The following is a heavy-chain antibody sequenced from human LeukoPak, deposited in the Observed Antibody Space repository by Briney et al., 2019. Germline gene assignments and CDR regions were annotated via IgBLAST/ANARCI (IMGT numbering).Heavy chain of an antibody. J-gene: IGHJ4*02. D-gene: IGHD3-22*01. V-gene: IGHV5-51*01. Sequence: GESLKISCKGSGYSFTSYWIGWVRQMPGKGLEWMGIIYPGDSDTRYSPSFQGQVTISADKSISTAYLQWSSLKASDTAMYYCARRAFSYYDSSGYRSYFDYWGQGTLVTVSS. CDR1: GYSFTSYW. CDR2: IYPGDSDT. CDR3: ARRAFSYYDSSGYRSYFDY.